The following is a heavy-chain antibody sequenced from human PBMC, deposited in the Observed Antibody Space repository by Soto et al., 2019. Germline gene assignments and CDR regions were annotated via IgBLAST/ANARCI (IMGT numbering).Heavy chain of an antibody. V-gene: IGHV1-18*01. CDR1: GYTLTSYG. CDR3: ARDVGIAVAVPGPY. Sequence: GASVKVSCKASGYTLTSYGISWVRQAPGQGLEWMGWISAYNGNTNYAQKLQGRVTMTTDTSTSTAYMELRSLRSDDTAVYYCARDVGIAVAVPGPYWGQGTLVTAPQ. J-gene: IGHJ4*02. D-gene: IGHD6-19*01. CDR2: ISAYNGNT.